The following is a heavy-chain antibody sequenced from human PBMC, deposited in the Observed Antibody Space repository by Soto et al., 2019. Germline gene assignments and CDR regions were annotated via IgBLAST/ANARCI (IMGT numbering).Heavy chain of an antibody. CDR3: ARLFPHSGSYLDY. J-gene: IGHJ4*02. V-gene: IGHV4-39*01. CDR1: GATTSSRTYY. D-gene: IGHD1-26*01. CDR2: IYYSGST. Sequence: SEALSLNCTISGATTSSRTYYSGCTRQPPGKGLEWIGSIYYSGSTYYNPSLKSRVTISVDTSKNQFSLKLSSVTAADTAVYYCARLFPHSGSYLDYWGQGTLVTVS.